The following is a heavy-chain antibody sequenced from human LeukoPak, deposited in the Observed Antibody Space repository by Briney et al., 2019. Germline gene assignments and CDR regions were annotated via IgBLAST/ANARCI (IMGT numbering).Heavy chain of an antibody. CDR3: ARGVMLHASFDWFDP. Sequence: SQTLSLTCTVSGGSISSGGYYWSWIRQHPGKGLEWIGYIYYSGNTYYNPSLKSRVTIPVDTSKNQFSLNLSSVTAADTAVYYCARGVMLHASFDWFDPWGQGTLVTVSS. D-gene: IGHD2-8*01. CDR2: IYYSGNT. V-gene: IGHV4-31*03. J-gene: IGHJ5*02. CDR1: GGSISSGGYY.